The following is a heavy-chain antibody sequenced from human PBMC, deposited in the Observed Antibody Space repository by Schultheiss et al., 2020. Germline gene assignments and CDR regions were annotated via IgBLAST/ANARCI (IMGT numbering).Heavy chain of an antibody. CDR1: GFTFSSYS. CDR3: ARGAGDYGALKGFFDI. D-gene: IGHD4-17*01. CDR2: ISSSSSTI. V-gene: IGHV3-48*01. J-gene: IGHJ3*02. Sequence: GGSLRLSCAASGFTFSSYSMNWVRQAPGKGLEWVSYISSSSSTIYYADSVKGRFTISRDNAKNSLYLQMNSLRAEDTAVYYCARGAGDYGALKGFFDIWGQGTTVTVSS.